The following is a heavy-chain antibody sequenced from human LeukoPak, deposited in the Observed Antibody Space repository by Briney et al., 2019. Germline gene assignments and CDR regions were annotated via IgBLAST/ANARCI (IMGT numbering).Heavy chain of an antibody. Sequence: GGSLRLSCAASGFIFSNYAMSWVRQAPGKGLEWVSSISGSGDSAYFAASVKGRFTISRDNSKNTLYLQMSSLRAEDTAVYYCAKFYSDSSGYWYFDLWGRGTLVTVSS. D-gene: IGHD3-22*01. CDR1: GFIFSNYA. CDR2: ISGSGDSA. V-gene: IGHV3-23*01. J-gene: IGHJ2*01. CDR3: AKFYSDSSGYWYFDL.